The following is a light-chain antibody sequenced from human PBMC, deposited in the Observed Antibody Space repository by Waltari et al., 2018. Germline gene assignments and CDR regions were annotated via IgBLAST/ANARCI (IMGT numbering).Light chain of an antibody. Sequence: IQLTQSPPYLSASVGDRITITCQASHDISNYLNWYQQKPGKAPKLLISDASNLETAVPSRFSGSQSATSFTLTISNLQPEDISTYYCQRYDNLPVFAFGPGTKVNIQ. CDR1: HDISNY. J-gene: IGKJ3*01. CDR2: DAS. CDR3: QRYDNLPVFA. V-gene: IGKV1-33*01.